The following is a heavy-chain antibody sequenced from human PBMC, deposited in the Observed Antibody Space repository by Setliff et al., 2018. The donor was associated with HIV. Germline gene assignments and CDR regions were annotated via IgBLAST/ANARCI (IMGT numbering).Heavy chain of an antibody. Sequence: GGSLRLSCAASGSTFSSYEMNWVRQAPGKGLEWVSYISSSGSITYYADSVKGRFTISRDNAKNSLYLQMNSLRAEDTAVYYCARDDYMLYSYYYGMDVWGQGTTVTVSS. CDR1: GSTFSSYE. CDR3: ARDDYMLYSYYYGMDV. J-gene: IGHJ6*02. CDR2: ISSSGSIT. V-gene: IGHV3-48*03. D-gene: IGHD4-4*01.